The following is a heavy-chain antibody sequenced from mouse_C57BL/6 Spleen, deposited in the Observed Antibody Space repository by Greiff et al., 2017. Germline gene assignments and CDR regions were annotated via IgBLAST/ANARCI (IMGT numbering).Heavy chain of an antibody. Sequence: VQLQQSGPELVKPGASVKISCKASGYSFTDYNMNWVKQSNGKSLEWIGVINPTYGTTTYNQKFKGKATLTVDQSSSTAYMQLNSLTSEGLAVYYCARGNYRVYAMDYWGQGTSVTVSS. J-gene: IGHJ4*01. CDR2: INPTYGTT. CDR3: ARGNYRVYAMDY. D-gene: IGHD2-14*01. V-gene: IGHV1-39*01. CDR1: GYSFTDYN.